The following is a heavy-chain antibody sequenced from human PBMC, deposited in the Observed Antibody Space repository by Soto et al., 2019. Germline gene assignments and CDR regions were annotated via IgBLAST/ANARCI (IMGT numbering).Heavy chain of an antibody. D-gene: IGHD2-21*01. CDR3: ARDYRRGGDMGFDI. Sequence: SETLSLTCTVSGGSVSSGSYYWSWIRQPPGKGLEWIGYIYYSGSTNYNPSLKSRVTISVDTSKNQFSLKLSSVTAADTAVYYCARDYRRGGDMGFDIWGQGTMVTVSS. CDR1: GGSVSSGSYY. CDR2: IYYSGST. J-gene: IGHJ3*02. V-gene: IGHV4-61*01.